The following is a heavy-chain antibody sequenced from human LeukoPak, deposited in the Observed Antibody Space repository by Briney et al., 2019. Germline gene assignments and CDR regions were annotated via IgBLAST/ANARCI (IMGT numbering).Heavy chain of an antibody. CDR2: ISGDSRYI. Sequence: GGSLRLSCAASGFTFSSYAMSRVRQAPGKGLVWVSAISGDSRYIYYADSVKGRFTISRDNAKNSLYLQMNNLRVEDAAVYFCARGPTVLVGYCSSSSCQADYWGQGTLVTVSS. D-gene: IGHD2-2*01. CDR1: GFTFSSYA. CDR3: ARGPTVLVGYCSSSSCQADY. V-gene: IGHV3-21*01. J-gene: IGHJ4*02.